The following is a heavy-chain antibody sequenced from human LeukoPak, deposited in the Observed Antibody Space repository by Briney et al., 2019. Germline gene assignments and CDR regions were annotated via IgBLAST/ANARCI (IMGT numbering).Heavy chain of an antibody. CDR2: IYYSGST. Sequence: PSETLSLTCTVSGVSISSYYWSWVRQPPGKGLEWIGYIYYSGSTNYNPSLKSRVTVSVDTSKNQSSLKLSSVTAADTAVYYGSRGEISGSNYLPAFDIWGQGTMVTVSS. D-gene: IGHD1-26*01. CDR1: GVSISSYY. V-gene: IGHV4-59*01. J-gene: IGHJ3*02. CDR3: SRGEISGSNYLPAFDI.